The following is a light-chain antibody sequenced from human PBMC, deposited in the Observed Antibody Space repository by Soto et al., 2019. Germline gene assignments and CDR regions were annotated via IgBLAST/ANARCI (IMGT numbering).Light chain of an antibody. V-gene: IGKV3-11*01. J-gene: IGKJ4*01. CDR3: QQRTDWRPLT. CDR2: DSS. CDR1: QNINNY. Sequence: EIVLTQSPATLSLSPGDTATLSCRASQNINNYLAWYQQKSGQAPRLLIFDSSNRATGIPPRFSGRGSGTDFTLTISGLEPEDFAVYYGQQRTDWRPLTFGGGTKVEVK.